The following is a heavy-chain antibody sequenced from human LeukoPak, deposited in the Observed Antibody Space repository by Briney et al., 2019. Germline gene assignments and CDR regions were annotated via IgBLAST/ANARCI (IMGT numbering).Heavy chain of an antibody. V-gene: IGHV3-23*01. CDR2: ISGSGGST. Sequence: GGSLRLSCAASGFTFSSYAMSWVRQAPGKGLEWVSAISGSGGSTYYADSVKGRFTISRDNSKNTLYLQMNSLRAEDTAVYYCAKGSVVVPAAIHFDYWGQGTLVTVSS. CDR1: GFTFSSYA. J-gene: IGHJ4*02. CDR3: AKGSVVVPAAIHFDY. D-gene: IGHD2-2*02.